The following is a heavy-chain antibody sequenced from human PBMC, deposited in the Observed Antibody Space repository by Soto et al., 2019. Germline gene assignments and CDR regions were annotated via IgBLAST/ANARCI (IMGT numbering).Heavy chain of an antibody. D-gene: IGHD4-17*01. V-gene: IGHV4-59*08. CDR3: ARGTLRWYSGFDY. J-gene: IGHJ4*02. CDR2: IYYSGST. Sequence: SETLSLTCTVSGGSISSYYWSWIRQPPGKGLEWIGYIYYSGSTNYNPSLKSRVTISVDTSKNQFSLKLNSMTAADTAVYYCARGTLRWYSGFDYWGQGTLVTVSS. CDR1: GGSISSYY.